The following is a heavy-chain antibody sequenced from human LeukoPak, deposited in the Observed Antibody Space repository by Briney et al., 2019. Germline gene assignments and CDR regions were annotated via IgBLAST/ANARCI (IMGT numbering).Heavy chain of an antibody. V-gene: IGHV1-69*13. J-gene: IGHJ4*02. D-gene: IGHD5-18*01. Sequence: SVKVSCKASGGTFSSYAISWVRQAPGQGLGWMGGIIPIFGTANYAQKFQGRVTITADESTSTAYMELSSLRSEDTAVYYCARPDEDRGYSYGYNYWGQGTLVTVSS. CDR3: ARPDEDRGYSYGYNY. CDR2: IIPIFGTA. CDR1: GGTFSSYA.